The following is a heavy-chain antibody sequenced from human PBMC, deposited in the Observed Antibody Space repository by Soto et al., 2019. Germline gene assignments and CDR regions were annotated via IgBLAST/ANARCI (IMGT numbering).Heavy chain of an antibody. CDR3: ARSIVVVPAAMRQQLDHLDY. D-gene: IGHD2-2*01. Sequence: SVKVSCKASGGTFSSYAISWVRQAPGQGLEWMGGIIPIFGTANYAQKFQGRVTITADESTSTAYMELSSLRSEDTAVYYCARSIVVVPAAMRQQLDHLDYWGQGTLVTVSS. CDR1: GGTFSSYA. J-gene: IGHJ4*02. V-gene: IGHV1-69*13. CDR2: IIPIFGTA.